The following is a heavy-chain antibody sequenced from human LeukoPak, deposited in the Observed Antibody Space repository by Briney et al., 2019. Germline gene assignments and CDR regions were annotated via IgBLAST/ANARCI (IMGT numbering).Heavy chain of an antibody. D-gene: IGHD6-13*01. CDR1: GYTFTGYY. Sequence: ASVKVSCKASGYTFTGYYMHWVRQAPGQGLEWMGWINPNSGGTNYAQKFQGRVTITADESTSTAYMELSSLRSEDTAVYYCARGVAAAGTDWGQGTLVTVSS. V-gene: IGHV1-2*02. CDR3: ARGVAAAGTD. J-gene: IGHJ4*02. CDR2: INPNSGGT.